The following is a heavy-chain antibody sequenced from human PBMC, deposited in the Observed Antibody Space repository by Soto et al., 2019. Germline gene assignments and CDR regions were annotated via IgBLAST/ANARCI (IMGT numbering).Heavy chain of an antibody. Sequence: GGSLRLSCAASGFTFSSYGMNWVRQAPGKGLEWVSSISSSSSYIYYADSVKGRFTISRDNAKNSLYLQMNSLRAEDTAVYYCARVPCSGGSCYSAYWGQGTLVTVSS. CDR3: ARVPCSGGSCYSAY. CDR1: GFTFSSYG. D-gene: IGHD2-15*01. CDR2: ISSSSSYI. J-gene: IGHJ4*02. V-gene: IGHV3-21*01.